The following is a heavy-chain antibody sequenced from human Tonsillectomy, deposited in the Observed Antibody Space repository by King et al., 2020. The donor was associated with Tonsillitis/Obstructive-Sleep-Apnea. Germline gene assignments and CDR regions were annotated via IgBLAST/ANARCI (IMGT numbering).Heavy chain of an antibody. D-gene: IGHD1-1*01. Sequence: VQLVESGGGVVQPGRSLRLSCAASGFTFSSYTMHWVRQAPGKGLEWVAVISYDGSNKYYADSVKGRFTISRDNSKNTLYLQMNSLRAEDTAVYYCARDTTGTTDYWGQGTLVTVS. CDR3: ARDTTGTTDY. J-gene: IGHJ4*02. V-gene: IGHV3-30*04. CDR2: ISYDGSNK. CDR1: GFTFSSYT.